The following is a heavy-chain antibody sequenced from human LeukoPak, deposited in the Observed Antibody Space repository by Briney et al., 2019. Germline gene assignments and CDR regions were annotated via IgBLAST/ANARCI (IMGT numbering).Heavy chain of an antibody. CDR2: IRQDGSET. V-gene: IGHV3-7*01. CDR3: VTTTRSRAFDY. CDR1: GFTFSIQW. D-gene: IGHD1-26*01. J-gene: IGHJ4*02. Sequence: GGSLSLLCTPSGFTFSIQWMSWARHALGKGVEWVANIRQDGSETQYMDSMKGRLTISRDNAKNSSYLQMNTLRAEDTAMYYCVTTTRSRAFDYWGEVTLVTV.